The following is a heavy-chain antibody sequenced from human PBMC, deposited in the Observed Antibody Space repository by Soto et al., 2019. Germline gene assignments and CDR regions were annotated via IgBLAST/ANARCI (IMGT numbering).Heavy chain of an antibody. J-gene: IGHJ3*02. CDR3: AKEGYPWAFDI. Sequence: GGSLRLSCAASGFTFSNYAMSWVRQAPGKGLEWVSAISGSGGSTHYADSVKGRLTISRDNSKNTLNLQMNSLRAEDTAVYYCAKEGYPWAFDIWGQGTMVTVSS. V-gene: IGHV3-23*01. CDR1: GFTFSNYA. CDR2: ISGSGGST. D-gene: IGHD5-18*01.